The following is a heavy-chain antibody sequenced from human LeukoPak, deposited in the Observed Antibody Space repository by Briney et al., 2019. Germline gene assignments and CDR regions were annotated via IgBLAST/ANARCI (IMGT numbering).Heavy chain of an antibody. J-gene: IGHJ4*02. CDR2: INPSGGST. CDR1: GYTFSSYY. V-gene: IGHV1-46*01. CDR3: ATEQGQRSFEY. Sequence: ASVKVSCKASGYTFSSYYIHWVRQAPGQGLEWMGIINPSGGSTNYAQNFQGRVTMTRDTSTSTVYMELSSLRSEDTAMYYCATEQGQRSFEYWGQETLVTVSS.